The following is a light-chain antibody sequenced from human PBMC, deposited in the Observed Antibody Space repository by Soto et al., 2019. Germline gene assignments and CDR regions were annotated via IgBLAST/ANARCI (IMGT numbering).Light chain of an antibody. CDR3: NSYTTSSSLYV. CDR1: SSDIGGYDY. CDR2: DVS. J-gene: IGLJ1*01. V-gene: IGLV2-14*01. Sequence: QSVLTQPASVSGSPGQSITTSCTGTSSDIGGYDYVSWYQQYPGKAPKLMIYDVSNRPSGVSDRFSGSKSANTASLTISGLQAEDEADYYCNSYTTSSSLYVFGTGTKVTVL.